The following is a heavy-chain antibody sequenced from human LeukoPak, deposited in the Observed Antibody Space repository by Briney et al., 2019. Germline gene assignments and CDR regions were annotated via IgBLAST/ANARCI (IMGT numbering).Heavy chain of an antibody. V-gene: IGHV3-66*02. CDR1: GFTFSTYS. D-gene: IGHD6-13*01. J-gene: IGHJ4*02. Sequence: GGSLRLSCAASGFTFSTYSMNWVRQAPGKGLEWVSVIYSGGSTYYADSVKGRFTISRDNSKNTLYLQMNSLRAEDTAVYYCARANSSSWFDYWGQGTLVTVSS. CDR3: ARANSSSWFDY. CDR2: IYSGGST.